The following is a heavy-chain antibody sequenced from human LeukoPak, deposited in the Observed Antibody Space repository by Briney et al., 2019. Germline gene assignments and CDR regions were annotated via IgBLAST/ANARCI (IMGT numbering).Heavy chain of an antibody. V-gene: IGHV1-2*02. J-gene: IGHJ5*02. CDR1: GYTFTGYY. D-gene: IGHD6-13*01. Sequence: ASVKVSCEASGYTFTGYYMHWVRQAPGQGLERMGWINPNSGGTNYAQKFQGRVTMTRDTSISTAYMELSRLRSDDTAVYYCATGIAAASWFDPWGQGTLVTVSS. CDR2: INPNSGGT. CDR3: ATGIAAASWFDP.